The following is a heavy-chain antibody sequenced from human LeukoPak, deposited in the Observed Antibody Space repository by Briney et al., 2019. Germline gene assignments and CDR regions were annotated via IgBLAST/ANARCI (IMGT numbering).Heavy chain of an antibody. CDR1: GFTFSSYG. V-gene: IGHV3-33*01. CDR3: AGPLSSNVGLLNS. J-gene: IGHJ4*02. Sequence: GGSLRLSCAASGFTFSSYGMHWVRQAPGKGLEWVAVIWYDESNKYYADSVKGRFTISRDNSKNTLYLQMNSLRAEDTAVYYCAGPLSSNVGLLNSWGQGTLVTVSS. D-gene: IGHD6-13*01. CDR2: IWYDESNK.